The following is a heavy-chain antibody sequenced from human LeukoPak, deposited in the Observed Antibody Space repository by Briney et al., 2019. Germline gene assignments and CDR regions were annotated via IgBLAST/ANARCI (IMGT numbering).Heavy chain of an antibody. D-gene: IGHD3-22*01. Sequence: PGGSLRLSCAASGFTFSTYSMSWVRQAPGRGLEWVSVIYSGGTIYYADSVKGRFIISRDNSKNTLFLQMNSLRADDTAVYYCARGLYDDNGGFWGQGTMVTVSS. CDR2: IYSGGTI. J-gene: IGHJ3*01. CDR3: ARGLYDDNGGF. V-gene: IGHV3-53*01. CDR1: GFTFSTYS.